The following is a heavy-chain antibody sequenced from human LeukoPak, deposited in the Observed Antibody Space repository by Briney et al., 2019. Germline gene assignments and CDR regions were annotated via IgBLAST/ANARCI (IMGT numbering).Heavy chain of an antibody. Sequence: SETLSLTCTVSGGSISSGDYYWRWIRQPPGKGLEWIGYIYHSGNTYYNPSLKSRVAISVDTSKNQFSLKLSSVTAADTAVYYCARETGGAAAGTIGYWGQGTLVTVSS. J-gene: IGHJ4*02. CDR2: IYHSGNT. CDR3: ARETGGAAAGTIGY. D-gene: IGHD6-13*01. CDR1: GGSISSGDYY. V-gene: IGHV4-30-4*01.